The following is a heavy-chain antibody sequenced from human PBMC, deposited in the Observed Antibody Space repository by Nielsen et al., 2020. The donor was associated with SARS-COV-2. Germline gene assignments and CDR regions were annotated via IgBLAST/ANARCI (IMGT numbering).Heavy chain of an antibody. CDR3: ARGGDYYGSGSYNYYYYGMDV. CDR2: INAGNGNT. Sequence: WVRQAPGQRLEWMGWINAGNGNTKYSQKFQGRVTMTEDTSTDTAYMELSSLRSEDTAVYYCARGGDYYGSGSYNYYYYGMDVWGQGTTVTVSS. J-gene: IGHJ6*02. D-gene: IGHD3-10*01. V-gene: IGHV1/OR15-3*02.